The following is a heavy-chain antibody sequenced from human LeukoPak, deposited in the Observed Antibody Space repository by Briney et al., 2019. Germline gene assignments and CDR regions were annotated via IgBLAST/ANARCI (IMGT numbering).Heavy chain of an antibody. CDR2: MKQSGTP. CDR3: ASRPFLYGHLTYVAI. D-gene: IGHD3-10*01. CDR1: GASFSALH. Sequence: KPSETLSPTYAVYGASFSALHWSWIRQSPAKGLEWLGEMKQSGTPRYNPSLQSRVTISVDKSKNQFSLNVRSVTAADTAVYYCASRPFLYGHLTYVAIWAKGTLVTVSS. J-gene: IGHJ1*01. V-gene: IGHV4-34*01.